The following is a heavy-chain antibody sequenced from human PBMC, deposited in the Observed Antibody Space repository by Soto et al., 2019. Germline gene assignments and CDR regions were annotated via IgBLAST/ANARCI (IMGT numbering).Heavy chain of an antibody. CDR2: IWYDGSNK. J-gene: IGHJ4*02. Sequence: QVQLVESGGGVVQPGRSLRLSCAASGFTFSSYGMHWVRQAPGKGLEWVAVIWYDGSNKYYADSVKGRFTISRDNSKNTLYLQMNSLGAEDTAVYYCARDDSDIVVVVAALDYWGQGTLVTVSS. V-gene: IGHV3-33*01. D-gene: IGHD2-15*01. CDR3: ARDDSDIVVVVAALDY. CDR1: GFTFSSYG.